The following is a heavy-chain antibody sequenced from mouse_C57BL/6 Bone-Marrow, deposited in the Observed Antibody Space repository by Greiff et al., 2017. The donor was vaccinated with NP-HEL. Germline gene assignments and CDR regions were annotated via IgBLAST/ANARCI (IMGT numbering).Heavy chain of an antibody. CDR1: GYTFTSYG. D-gene: IGHD4-1*01. J-gene: IGHJ2*01. Sequence: VQLQQSGAELARPGASVKLSCKASGYTFTSYGISWVKQRTGQGLEWIGEIYPRSGNTYYNEKFKGKATLTADKSSSTAYMGLRSLTSEDSAVYFCARANWDAYFDYWGQGTTLTVSS. V-gene: IGHV1-81*01. CDR2: IYPRSGNT. CDR3: ARANWDAYFDY.